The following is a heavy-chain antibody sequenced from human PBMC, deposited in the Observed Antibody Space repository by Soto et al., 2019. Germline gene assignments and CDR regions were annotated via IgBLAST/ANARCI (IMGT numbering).Heavy chain of an antibody. J-gene: IGHJ4*02. CDR3: ARDRAHSSGWYDFDY. D-gene: IGHD6-19*01. V-gene: IGHV3-30-3*01. Sequence: GGSLRLSCAASGFTFSSYAMHWVRQAPGKGLEWVAVISYDGSNKYYADSVKGRFTISRDNSKNTLYLQMNSLRAEDTAVYYCARDRAHSSGWYDFDYWGQGTLVTVSS. CDR2: ISYDGSNK. CDR1: GFTFSSYA.